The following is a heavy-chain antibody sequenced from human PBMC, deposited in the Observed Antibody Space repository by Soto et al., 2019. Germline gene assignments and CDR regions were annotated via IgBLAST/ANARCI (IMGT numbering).Heavy chain of an antibody. D-gene: IGHD3-3*01. J-gene: IGHJ4*02. V-gene: IGHV4-39*01. CDR2: IYYSGST. CDR1: GGSISSSSYY. CDR3: ARRTIFGVVTFDY. Sequence: PSETLSLTCTVSGGSISSSSYYWGWIRQPPGKGLEWIGSIYYSGSTYYNPSLKSRVTISVDTSKNQFSLKLSSVTAADTAVYYCARRTIFGVVTFDYWGQGTLVTVSS.